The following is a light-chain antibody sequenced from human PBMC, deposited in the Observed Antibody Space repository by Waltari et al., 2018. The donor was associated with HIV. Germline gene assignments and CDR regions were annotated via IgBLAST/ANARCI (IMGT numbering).Light chain of an antibody. CDR2: DAS. CDR1: QSVNSY. CDR3: QQRYNWLLT. J-gene: IGKJ4*01. V-gene: IGKV3-11*01. Sequence: EIVLTQSPATLSLSPGERATLSCRASQSVNSYLAWYQQKPGQAPRLLIYDASNRAAGISARFSGSGSGTDFTLTISSLEPEDFAVYYCQQRYNWLLTFGGGTKVEIK.